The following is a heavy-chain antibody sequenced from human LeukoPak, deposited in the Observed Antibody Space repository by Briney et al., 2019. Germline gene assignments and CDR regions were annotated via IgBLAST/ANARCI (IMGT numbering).Heavy chain of an antibody. Sequence: ASLNISCKSSSYSFTNYWIGWVRQIPGQGLGWMGIIYLSGSETIYNPSFQGQVTISVDKSTSTTYLQWSTLKASDTAMYYCARRNYTSVWFDPWGQGTLVTVSS. CDR1: SYSFTNYW. V-gene: IGHV5-51*01. CDR3: ARRNYTSVWFDP. J-gene: IGHJ5*02. D-gene: IGHD1-7*01. CDR2: IYLSGSET.